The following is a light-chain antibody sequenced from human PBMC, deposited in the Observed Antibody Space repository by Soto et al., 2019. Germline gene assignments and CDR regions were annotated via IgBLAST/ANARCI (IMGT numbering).Light chain of an antibody. CDR3: GSYTSTSFDIL. V-gene: IGLV2-14*03. Sequence: QSALTQPASVSGSPGQSITISCTGTSSDIGGYNFVSWYQHHPGRAPKLMIFDVSNRPSGVSNRFSGSKSGNTASLTISGLQAEDEADYYCGSYTSTSFDILFGGGTKLTVL. CDR1: SSDIGGYNF. J-gene: IGLJ3*02. CDR2: DVS.